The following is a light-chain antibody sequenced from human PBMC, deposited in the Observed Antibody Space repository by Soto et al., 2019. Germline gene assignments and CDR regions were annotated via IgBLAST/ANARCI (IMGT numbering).Light chain of an antibody. Sequence: QSVLTQPASVSGSPGQSITISCTGTSSDVGSYNLVSWYQQHPGKAPKLMIYEGSKRPSGVSNRFSGSKSGNTASLTICGLQAEDEADYYCCSYAGSSTLVFGGGTKLTVL. CDR3: CSYAGSSTLV. CDR2: EGS. CDR1: SSDVGSYNL. J-gene: IGLJ2*01. V-gene: IGLV2-23*01.